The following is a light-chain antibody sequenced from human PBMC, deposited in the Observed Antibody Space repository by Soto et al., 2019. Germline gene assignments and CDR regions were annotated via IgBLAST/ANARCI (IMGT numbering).Light chain of an antibody. CDR3: LQYNNRPPYT. J-gene: IGKJ2*01. Sequence: EVVVTQSPATLSVAPGESATFSCRTSQRVSTNVAWYQHRPGQPPRLLIYGASTRATGIPARFSGSGSRTQFTLTISSLQSEDFALYYCLQYNNRPPYTFGQGTQL. CDR1: QRVSTN. V-gene: IGKV3D-15*01. CDR2: GAS.